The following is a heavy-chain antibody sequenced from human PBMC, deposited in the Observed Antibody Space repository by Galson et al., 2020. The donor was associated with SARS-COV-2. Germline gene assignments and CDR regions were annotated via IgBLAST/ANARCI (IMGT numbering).Heavy chain of an antibody. CDR2: IYFDGSEK. V-gene: IGHV3-33*01. CDR1: GFTFSDHA. CDR3: ARDGQSSSGWAFDY. J-gene: IGHJ4*01. Sequence: GESLKISCAASGFTFSDHAMHWVRQAPGKGLEWVAQIYFDGSEKYYGDAVKGRFTISRDSSKNTVYLQMNNLRADDTAVYYCARDGQSSSGWAFDYWGHGTLLTVSS. D-gene: IGHD6-19*01.